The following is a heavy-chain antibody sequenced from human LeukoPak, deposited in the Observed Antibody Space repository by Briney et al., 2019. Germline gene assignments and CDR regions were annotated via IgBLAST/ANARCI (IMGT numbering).Heavy chain of an antibody. CDR1: GGSLSSGSYY. J-gene: IGHJ4*02. D-gene: IGHD3-3*01. CDR3: ARNAETDFWSGYYTFDY. V-gene: IGHV4-61*02. CDR2: IYTSGST. Sequence: PSQTLSLTRTVSGGSLSSGSYYWSLIRPPPGEGLEWIGGIYTSGSTNYNPSLKSRVTISVDTSKNQFSLKLSSVTAADTAVYYCARNAETDFWSGYYTFDYWGQGTLVTVSS.